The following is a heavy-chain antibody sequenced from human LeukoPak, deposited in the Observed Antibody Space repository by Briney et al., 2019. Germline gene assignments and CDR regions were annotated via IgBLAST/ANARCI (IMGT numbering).Heavy chain of an antibody. V-gene: IGHV3-48*03. CDR1: GFAFSGYA. J-gene: IGHJ5*02. CDR2: ISNSGNTI. CDR3: ARGGVLRYFDWLFPIFNWFDP. Sequence: GGSLRLSCAASGFAFSGYAMNWVRQAPGKGLEWVSYISNSGNTIYYADSVKGRFTISRDNAKNSLYLQMNSLRAEDTAVYYCARGGVLRYFDWLFPIFNWFDPWGQGTLVTVSS. D-gene: IGHD3-9*01.